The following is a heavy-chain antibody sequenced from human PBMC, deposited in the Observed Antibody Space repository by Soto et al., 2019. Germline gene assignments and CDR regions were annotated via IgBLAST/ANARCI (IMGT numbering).Heavy chain of an antibody. V-gene: IGHV3-23*01. D-gene: IGHD1-26*01. CDR3: TRGGRIVATTYDLDV. Sequence: EVQLLESGGGLVQPGGSLRLSCGASGFTFSTYAMNWFRQAPGKGLEWVAAISGSAGGTYYADPVKGRFTISRDNSKNSLFLHMNSLRAEDRAVYFCTRGGRIVATTYDLDVWGQGTTVAVSS. J-gene: IGHJ6*02. CDR1: GFTFSTYA. CDR2: ISGSAGGT.